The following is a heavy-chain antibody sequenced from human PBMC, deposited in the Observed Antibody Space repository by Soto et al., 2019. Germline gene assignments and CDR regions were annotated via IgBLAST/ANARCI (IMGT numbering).Heavy chain of an antibody. CDR3: ARGSIVVVPSARVLGYYYGMDV. D-gene: IGHD2-2*01. Sequence: SVKVSCTASGGTFSSYAISWVRQAPGQGLEWMGGIIPIFGTANYAQKFQGRVTITADESTSTAYMELSSLRSEDTAVYYCARGSIVVVPSARVLGYYYGMDVWGQGTTVTVSS. J-gene: IGHJ6*02. CDR2: IIPIFGTA. V-gene: IGHV1-69*13. CDR1: GGTFSSYA.